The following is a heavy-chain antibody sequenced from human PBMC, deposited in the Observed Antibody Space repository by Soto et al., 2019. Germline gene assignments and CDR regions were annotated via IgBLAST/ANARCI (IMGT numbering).Heavy chain of an antibody. CDR1: GYSFTSYW. CDR2: IDPSDSYT. CDR3: ASIYCSSTSCHMSYYYDGMDV. V-gene: IGHV5-10-1*01. D-gene: IGHD2-2*01. J-gene: IGHJ6*02. Sequence: ESLKISCKGSGYSFTSYWISWVRQMPGKGLEWMGRIDPSDSYTNYSPSFQGHVTISADKSISTAYLQWSSLKASDTAMYYCASIYCSSTSCHMSYYYDGMDVWGQGT.